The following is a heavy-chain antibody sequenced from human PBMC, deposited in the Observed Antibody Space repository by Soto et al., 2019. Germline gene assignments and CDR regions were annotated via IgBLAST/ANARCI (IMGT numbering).Heavy chain of an antibody. V-gene: IGHV3-30*03. D-gene: IGHD2-2*01. CDR1: GFNLSYYG. J-gene: IGHJ6*03. Sequence: PGGSLRLSCVASGFNLSYYGIHWVRQAPGKGLEWVAFMSNDGRKDYYADSVKGRFTISRDDSKGKIYLQTNNLRPEDTALYYCARDHLHSTNWYGLRQRNYSMDVWGQGTTVTVSS. CDR2: MSNDGRKD. CDR3: ARDHLHSTNWYGLRQRNYSMDV.